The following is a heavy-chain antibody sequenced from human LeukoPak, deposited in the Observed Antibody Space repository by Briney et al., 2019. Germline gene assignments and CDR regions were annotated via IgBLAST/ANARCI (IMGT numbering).Heavy chain of an antibody. V-gene: IGHV3-33*01. Sequence: GMSLRLSCAASGFTFSSYGMHWVRQAPGKGLEWVAVIWYDGSNKDYADSVKGRFTISRDNSKNTLYLQMNSLRAEDTAVYYCARDCSGGSCYAYYYYGMDVWGQGTTVTVSS. D-gene: IGHD2-15*01. CDR1: GFTFSSYG. J-gene: IGHJ6*02. CDR2: IWYDGSNK. CDR3: ARDCSGGSCYAYYYYGMDV.